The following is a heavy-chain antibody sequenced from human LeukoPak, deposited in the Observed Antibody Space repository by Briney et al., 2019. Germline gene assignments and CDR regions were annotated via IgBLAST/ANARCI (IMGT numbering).Heavy chain of an antibody. CDR1: GFTFSSYS. CDR2: ISSSSSTI. Sequence: TGGSLRLSCAASGFTFSSYSMNWVRQAPGKGLEWVSYISSSSSTIYYADSVKGRFTIPRDNAKNSLYLQMNSLRAEDTAVYYCARFTGAVAGTSDYWGQGTLVTVSS. V-gene: IGHV3-48*04. CDR3: ARFTGAVAGTSDY. D-gene: IGHD6-19*01. J-gene: IGHJ4*02.